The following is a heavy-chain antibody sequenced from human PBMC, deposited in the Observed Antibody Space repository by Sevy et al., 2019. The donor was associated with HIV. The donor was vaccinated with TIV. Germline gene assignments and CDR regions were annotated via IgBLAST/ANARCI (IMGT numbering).Heavy chain of an antibody. CDR1: GGSFSGYY. Sequence: SETLSLTCAVYGGSFSGYYWSWIRQPPGKGLEWIGEINHSGSTNYNPSLKSRVTISVDTSKNQFSLQLSPVTAADTAVYYCARGWYYYYYMDVWGKGPTVTVSS. V-gene: IGHV4-34*01. CDR3: ARGWYYYYYMDV. CDR2: INHSGST. J-gene: IGHJ6*03.